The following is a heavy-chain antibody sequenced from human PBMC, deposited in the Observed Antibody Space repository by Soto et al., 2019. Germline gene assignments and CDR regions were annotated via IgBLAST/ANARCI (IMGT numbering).Heavy chain of an antibody. CDR3: ARYFPSRDTRAFDL. D-gene: IGHD2-21*02. V-gene: IGHV1-8*01. Sequence: GASVKVSCKASGYSFTSYDIEWVRQAAGQGFEWMGWMNANNGNTGYAQKFQGRVTFTRDTSISTAYMELSSLRSDDTVVYYCARYFPSRDTRAFDLWGQGTEVTVSS. CDR1: GYSFTSYD. J-gene: IGHJ3*01. CDR2: MNANNGNT.